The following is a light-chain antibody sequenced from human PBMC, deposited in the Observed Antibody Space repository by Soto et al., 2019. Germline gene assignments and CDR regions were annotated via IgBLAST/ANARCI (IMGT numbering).Light chain of an antibody. Sequence: QSVLTQPASVSGSPGQSITISCTGTGSDVGGYNYVSWCQQHPGKAPKVMIYDVSNRPSGVSNRFSGSKSGNTASLTISGLQAEDEADYYCCSYTSSSTLVFGGGTKVTVL. J-gene: IGLJ2*01. CDR3: CSYTSSSTLV. CDR2: DVS. CDR1: GSDVGGYNY. V-gene: IGLV2-14*01.